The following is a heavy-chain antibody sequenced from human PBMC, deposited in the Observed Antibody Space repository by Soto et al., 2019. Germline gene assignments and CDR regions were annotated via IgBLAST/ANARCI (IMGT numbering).Heavy chain of an antibody. J-gene: IGHJ3*02. CDR1: GCTFSSYA. CDR3: ARAGCSGGSCYSVHSAFDI. CDR2: IIPIFGTA. Sequence: SVKVSCKASGCTFSSYAISWVRQAPGQGLEWMGGIIPIFGTANYAQKFQGRVTITADKSTSTAYMELSSLRSEDTAVYYCARAGCSGGSCYSVHSAFDIWGQGTMVTVSS. D-gene: IGHD2-15*01. V-gene: IGHV1-69*06.